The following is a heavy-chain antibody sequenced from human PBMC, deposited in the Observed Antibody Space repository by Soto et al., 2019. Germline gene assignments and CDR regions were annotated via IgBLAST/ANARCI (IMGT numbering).Heavy chain of an antibody. Sequence: SVKVSCKASGGPFSSYAISCVRQAPGQGLEWMGGIIPIFGTANYAQKFQGRVTITADESTSTAYMELSSLRSEDTAVYYCARGESSSSITIFGVVPGFDPWGQGTLVTVAS. J-gene: IGHJ5*02. CDR3: ARGESSSSITIFGVVPGFDP. D-gene: IGHD3-3*01. CDR1: GGPFSSYA. CDR2: IIPIFGTA. V-gene: IGHV1-69*13.